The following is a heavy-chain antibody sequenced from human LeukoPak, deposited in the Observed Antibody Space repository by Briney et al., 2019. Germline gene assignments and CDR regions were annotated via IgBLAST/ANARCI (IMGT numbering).Heavy chain of an antibody. J-gene: IGHJ6*02. CDR2: ISAYNGNT. V-gene: IGHV1-18*01. Sequence: ASVKVSCKASGYTFTSYGISWVRQAPGQGLEWMGWISAYNGNTNYAQKLQGRVTMTTDTSTSTAYMELRSLRSDDTAVYYCARVDIVVVPAAKGPYYYCGMDVWGQGTTVTVSS. CDR1: GYTFTSYG. CDR3: ARVDIVVVPAAKGPYYYCGMDV. D-gene: IGHD2-2*03.